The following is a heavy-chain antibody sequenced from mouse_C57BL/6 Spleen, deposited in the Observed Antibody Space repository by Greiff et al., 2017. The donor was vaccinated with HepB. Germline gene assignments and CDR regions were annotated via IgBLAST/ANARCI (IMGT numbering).Heavy chain of an antibody. Sequence: VKLMESGAELVKPGASVKISCKASGYAFSSYWMNWVKQRPGKGLEWIGQIYPGDGDTNYNGKFKGKATLTADKSSSTAYMQLSSLTSEDSAVYFCARGNLGGGRVWYFDVWGTGTTVTVSS. CDR1: GYAFSSYW. CDR2: IYPGDGDT. J-gene: IGHJ1*03. V-gene: IGHV1-80*01. D-gene: IGHD6-1*01. CDR3: ARGNLGGGRVWYFDV.